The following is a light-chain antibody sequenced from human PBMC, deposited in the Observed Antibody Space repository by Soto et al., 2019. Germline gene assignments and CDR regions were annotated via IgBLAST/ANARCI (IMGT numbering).Light chain of an antibody. V-gene: IGKV3-15*01. CDR1: QSVSSN. Sequence: EIVLTESPATLSVSPGERATLSCRASQSVSSNLAWYQQKPGQAPRLLIYGASTRATGIPARFRGSGSGTEFTLTISSLQSEDFAVYYCQQYNDWPFTFGPGTKVDI. CDR2: GAS. J-gene: IGKJ3*01. CDR3: QQYNDWPFT.